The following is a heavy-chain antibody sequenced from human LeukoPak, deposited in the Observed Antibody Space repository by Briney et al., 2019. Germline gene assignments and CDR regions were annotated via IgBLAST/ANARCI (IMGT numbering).Heavy chain of an antibody. J-gene: IGHJ3*02. Sequence: ASVKVSCKASGYTFTSYGISWVRQAPGQGLEWMGWISGYTGKTNSAQILQGRVTMTTDTSTSTAYMELRSLRSDDTAVYYCARVEWFGELSPFDIWGQGTMVTVSS. V-gene: IGHV1-18*01. CDR3: ARVEWFGELSPFDI. CDR2: ISGYTGKT. CDR1: GYTFTSYG. D-gene: IGHD3-10*01.